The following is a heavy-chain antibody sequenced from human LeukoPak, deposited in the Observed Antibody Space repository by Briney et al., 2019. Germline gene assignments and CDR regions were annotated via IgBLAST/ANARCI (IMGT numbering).Heavy chain of an antibody. CDR1: GESFDGFY. CDR3: AIRLTTSRSATATTWFNP. Sequence: PSETLSLTCAVYGESFDGFYWNWIRQSPGKGLEWLGEVNYSGGTDYNPALESRIAISADASKRQFSLKLTSVTAADTAVYYCAIRLTTSRSATATTWFNPWGQGTLVSVSS. J-gene: IGHJ5*02. D-gene: IGHD1-1*01. CDR2: VNYSGGT. V-gene: IGHV4-34*01.